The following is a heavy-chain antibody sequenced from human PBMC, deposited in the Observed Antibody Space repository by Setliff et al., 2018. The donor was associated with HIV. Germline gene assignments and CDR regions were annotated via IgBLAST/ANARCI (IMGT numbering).Heavy chain of an antibody. D-gene: IGHD2-21*02. CDR2: IYHSGST. CDR3: AITIVGVTTEMY. J-gene: IGHJ4*02. V-gene: IGHV4-38-2*02. Sequence: SETLSLTCTVSGYSISSGYYWGWIRQPPGKGLEWIGSIYHSGSTYYNPSLKSRVTVSVDTSKPQFSLKMNSVTAADTAVYYCAITIVGVTTEMYWGQGTLVTVSS. CDR1: GYSISSGYY.